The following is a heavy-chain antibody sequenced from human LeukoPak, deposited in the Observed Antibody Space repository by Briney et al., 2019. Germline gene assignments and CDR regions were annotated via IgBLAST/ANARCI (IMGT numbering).Heavy chain of an antibody. D-gene: IGHD1-1*01. J-gene: IGHJ4*02. CDR2: ISSNGGNI. Sequence: GGSLRLSCSASGFTFSSYAMHWVRQAPGKGLEYVSTISSNGGNIYYADSVKGRFTISRDNSKNTLHLQMSSLRPDDTAVYYCVGEWYSAMYWGQGTLVTLSA. CDR1: GFTFSSYA. CDR3: VGEWYSAMY. V-gene: IGHV3-64D*06.